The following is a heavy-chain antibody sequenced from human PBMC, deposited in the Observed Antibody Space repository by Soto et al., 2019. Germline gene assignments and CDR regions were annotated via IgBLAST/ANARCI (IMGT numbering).Heavy chain of an antibody. J-gene: IGHJ6*03. Sequence: QVQLVESGGGVVQPGRSLRLSCEASGFTFSSYGMHWVRQAPGKGLEWVAVIWYDGSNKYYADSVKGRFTISRDNSKNTLYLQMNSLRAEDTAVYYCARDRIYGSGSYLESYYYMDVWGKGTTVTVSS. CDR2: IWYDGSNK. D-gene: IGHD3-10*01. V-gene: IGHV3-33*01. CDR3: ARDRIYGSGSYLESYYYMDV. CDR1: GFTFSSYG.